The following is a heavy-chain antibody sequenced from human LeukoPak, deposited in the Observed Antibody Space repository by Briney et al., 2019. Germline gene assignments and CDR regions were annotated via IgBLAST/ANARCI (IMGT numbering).Heavy chain of an antibody. Sequence: GGSLRLSCAASGFTFSSYSMNWVSQAPGKGLEWVSSISSSSSYIYYADSVKGRFTISRDNAKNSLYLQMNSLRAEDTAVYYCASLADYGGNRGWGQGTLVTVSS. CDR3: ASLADYGGNRG. CDR2: ISSSSSYI. J-gene: IGHJ4*02. V-gene: IGHV3-21*01. CDR1: GFTFSSYS. D-gene: IGHD4-23*01.